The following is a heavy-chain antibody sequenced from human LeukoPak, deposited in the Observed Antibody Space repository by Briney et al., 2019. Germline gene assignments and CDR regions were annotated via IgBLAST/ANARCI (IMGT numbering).Heavy chain of an antibody. Sequence: SETLSLTCTVSGGSISSHYWSWIRQPPGKGLEWIGDIFYSGSTNYNPSLKSRLTISVDKSKKQFSLKLSSVTAADTAVYYCAREHREWLVQSYYYYGMDVWGQGTTVTVSS. CDR2: IFYSGST. D-gene: IGHD6-19*01. CDR1: GGSISSHY. CDR3: AREHREWLVQSYYYYGMDV. V-gene: IGHV4-59*11. J-gene: IGHJ6*02.